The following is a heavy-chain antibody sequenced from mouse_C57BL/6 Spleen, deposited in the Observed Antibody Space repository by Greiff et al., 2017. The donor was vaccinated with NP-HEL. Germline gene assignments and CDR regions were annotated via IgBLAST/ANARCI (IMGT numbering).Heavy chain of an antibody. CDR2: INPNNGGT. Sequence: EVQLQQSGPELVKPGASVKISCKASGYTFTDYYMNWVKQSHGKSLEWIGDINPNNGGTSYNQKFKGKATLTVDKSSSTAYMELRSLTSADSAVYYCARTIYYGRGGYFDYWGQGTTLTVSS. D-gene: IGHD1-1*01. V-gene: IGHV1-26*01. CDR1: GYTFTDYY. J-gene: IGHJ2*01. CDR3: ARTIYYGRGGYFDY.